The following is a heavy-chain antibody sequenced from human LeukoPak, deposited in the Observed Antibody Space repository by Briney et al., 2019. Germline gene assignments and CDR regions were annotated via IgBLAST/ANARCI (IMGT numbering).Heavy chain of an antibody. CDR3: ARGSASNYDFWSRYSVDAFDI. J-gene: IGHJ3*02. CDR1: GGSFSGYY. Sequence: SETLSLTCAVYGGSFSGYYWSWIRQPPGKGLEWIAEINHSGGTNYNPSLKSRVTISVDTSKNQFSLKLSSVTAADTAVYYCARGSASNYDFWSRYSVDAFDIWGQGTMVTVSS. V-gene: IGHV4-34*01. D-gene: IGHD3-3*01. CDR2: INHSGGT.